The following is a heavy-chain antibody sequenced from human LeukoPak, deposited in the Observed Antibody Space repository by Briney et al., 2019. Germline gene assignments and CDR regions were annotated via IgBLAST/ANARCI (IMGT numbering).Heavy chain of an antibody. CDR2: INPNSGGT. D-gene: IGHD3-22*01. CDR3: ARDQGYYDSSGHDAFDI. Sequence: ASVKVSCKASGYTFTGYYMHWVRQAPGQGLEWMGWINPNSGGTNYAQKFQGRVTMTRDMSTSTVYMELSSLRSEDTAVYYCARDQGYYDSSGHDAFDIWGQGTMVTVSS. V-gene: IGHV1-2*02. CDR1: GYTFTGYY. J-gene: IGHJ3*02.